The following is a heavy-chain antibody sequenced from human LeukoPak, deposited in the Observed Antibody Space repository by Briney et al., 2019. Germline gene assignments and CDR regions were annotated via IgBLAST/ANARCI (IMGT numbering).Heavy chain of an antibody. Sequence: GGSLRLSCAASGFTVSSNYMSWVRQAPGKGLEWVSVIYSGGSTYYADSVKGRFTISRDNSKNTLYLQMNSLRAEDTAVYYCARDLGISGRDGYTIPGWYFDLWGRGTLVTVSS. D-gene: IGHD5-24*01. V-gene: IGHV3-66*01. J-gene: IGHJ2*01. CDR2: IYSGGST. CDR1: GFTVSSNY. CDR3: ARDLGISGRDGYTIPGWYFDL.